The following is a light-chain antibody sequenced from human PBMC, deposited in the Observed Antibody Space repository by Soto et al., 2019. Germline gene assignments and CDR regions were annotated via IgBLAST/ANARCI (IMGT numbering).Light chain of an antibody. J-gene: IGKJ4*01. CDR3: QQYSTSRLT. CDR2: GAS. V-gene: IGKV3-20*01. Sequence: EIVLTQSPGTLPLSPGERATLSCRASQSVTSSYLAWYQQKPGQAPRLLISGASSRATGIPDRFSRSGSGTGFTLTISRLEPEDFAVYYCQQYSTSRLTFGGGAKVESK. CDR1: QSVTSSY.